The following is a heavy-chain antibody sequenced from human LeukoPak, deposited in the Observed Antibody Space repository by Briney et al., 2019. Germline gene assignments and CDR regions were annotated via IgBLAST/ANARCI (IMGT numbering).Heavy chain of an antibody. CDR2: FYYSGST. CDR3: ARLATSYYDSSGYCDY. Sequence: TSVTLSLMCTVSGGSISSYYWRWLRQPPGKGLEGLGYFYYSGSTNYDPSLNSPVTISVDTSKNQFSLQLSSVTAADTAVYYCARLATSYYDSSGYCDYWGPGTLVTVSS. J-gene: IGHJ4*02. D-gene: IGHD3-22*01. CDR1: GGSISSYY. V-gene: IGHV4-59*08.